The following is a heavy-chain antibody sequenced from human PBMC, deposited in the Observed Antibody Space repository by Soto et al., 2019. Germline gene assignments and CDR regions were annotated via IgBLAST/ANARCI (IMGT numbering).Heavy chain of an antibody. CDR2: SRNKANSYST. CDR1: GFTFSDHY. CDR3: ARFSGSYTRGLDY. Sequence: PGGSLRLSCAASGFTFSDHYMDWVRQAPVKGLEWVGRSRNKANSYSTEYSPSVKGRFTISRDESKNSLYLQMNSLKTEDTAVYYCARFSGSYTRGLDYWGQGTLVTVSS. D-gene: IGHD1-26*01. J-gene: IGHJ4*02. V-gene: IGHV3-72*01.